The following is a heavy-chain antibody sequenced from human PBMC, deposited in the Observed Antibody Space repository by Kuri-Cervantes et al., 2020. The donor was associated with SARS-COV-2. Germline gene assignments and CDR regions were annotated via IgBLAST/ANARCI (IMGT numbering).Heavy chain of an antibody. J-gene: IGHJ6*02. CDR2: IKQDGSEK. V-gene: IGHV3-7*01. Sequence: GESLKISCAASGFTFSSYWISWVRQAPGKGLEWVANIKQDGSEKYYVDSVKGRFTISRDNAKNSLYLQMNSLRAEDTAVYYCARDTGGTMIYYYYYYGMDVWGQGTTVTVS. D-gene: IGHD2-8*02. CDR1: GFTFSSYW. CDR3: ARDTGGTMIYYYYYYGMDV.